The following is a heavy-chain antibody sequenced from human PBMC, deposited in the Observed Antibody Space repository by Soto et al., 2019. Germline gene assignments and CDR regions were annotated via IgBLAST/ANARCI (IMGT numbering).Heavy chain of an antibody. CDR3: ARELLTTSGFDP. J-gene: IGHJ5*02. V-gene: IGHV3-66*01. CDR2: IYSGGST. Sequence: EVQLVESGGGLVQPGGSLRLSCAASGFTVSSNYMSWVRQAPGKGLEWVSVIYSGGSTYYADSVKGRFTISRDNSKNTLYLQMNSLRAEDTAVYYCARELLTTSGFDPWGQGTLVTVSS. CDR1: GFTVSSNY. D-gene: IGHD1-26*01.